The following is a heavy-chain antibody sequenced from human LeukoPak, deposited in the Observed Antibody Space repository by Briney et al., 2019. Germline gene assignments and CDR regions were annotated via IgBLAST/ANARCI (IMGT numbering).Heavy chain of an antibody. CDR3: ARDRGYGYNHPLDY. V-gene: IGHV1-69*05. CDR2: ISPIFGTA. J-gene: IGHJ4*02. Sequence: AASVKVSCKASGGTFSSYAISWVRQAPGQGLEWMGGISPIFGTANYAQKFQGRVTITTDESTSTAYMELSSLRSEDTAVYYCARDRGYGYNHPLDYWGQGTLVTVSS. CDR1: GGTFSSYA. D-gene: IGHD5-24*01.